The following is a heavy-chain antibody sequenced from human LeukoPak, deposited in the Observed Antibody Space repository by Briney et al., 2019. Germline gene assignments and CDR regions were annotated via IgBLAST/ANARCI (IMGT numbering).Heavy chain of an antibody. V-gene: IGHV1-8*02. CDR1: GYTSTSYY. CDR2: MNPNSGNT. CDR3: AREVPGREWWRQINWFDP. D-gene: IGHD2-15*01. J-gene: IGHJ5*02. Sequence: GASVKVSCKASGYTSTSYYMHWVRQAPGQGLEWMGWMNPNSGNTGYAQKFQGRVTMTRNTSISTAYMELSSLRSEDTAVYYCAREVPGREWWRQINWFDPWGQGTLVTVSS.